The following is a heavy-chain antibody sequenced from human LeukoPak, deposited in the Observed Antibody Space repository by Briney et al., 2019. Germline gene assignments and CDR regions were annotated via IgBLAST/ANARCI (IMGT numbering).Heavy chain of an antibody. CDR3: ARVLVNSYYGSGSYHFDGWFDP. CDR2: ITSSGSTI. V-gene: IGHV3-48*03. Sequence: GGSLRLSCAASGFTFSSYEMNWVRQAPGKGLEWVSYITSSGSTIYYADSVKGRFTISRDNAKNSLYLQMNSLRAEDTAVYYCARVLVNSYYGSGSYHFDGWFDPWVQGTLVTVSS. D-gene: IGHD3-10*01. CDR1: GFTFSSYE. J-gene: IGHJ5*02.